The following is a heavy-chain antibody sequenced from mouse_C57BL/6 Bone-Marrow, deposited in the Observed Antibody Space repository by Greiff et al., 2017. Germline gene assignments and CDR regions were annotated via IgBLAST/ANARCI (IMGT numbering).Heavy chain of an antibody. CDR3: TTDYYGSSYRGYYAMDY. CDR1: GFNIKDDY. J-gene: IGHJ4*01. Sequence: VQLQQSGAELVRPGASVKLSCTASGFNIKDDYMHWVKPRPEQGLEWIGWIDPENGDTAYASKFQGKATITADTSSNTAYLQLSSLTSEDTAVYYCTTDYYGSSYRGYYAMDYWGQGTSVTVSS. CDR2: IDPENGDT. V-gene: IGHV14-4*01. D-gene: IGHD1-1*01.